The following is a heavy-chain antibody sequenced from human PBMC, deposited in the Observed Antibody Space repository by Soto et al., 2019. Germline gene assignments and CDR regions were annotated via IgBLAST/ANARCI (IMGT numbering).Heavy chain of an antibody. V-gene: IGHV1-2*04. Sequence: ASVKVSCKTSGYTFTGYYMHWVRQAPGQGLEWMGWINPNSGGTNYAQKFQGWVTMTRDTSISTAYMELSRLRSDDTAVYYCASPSLRPIVVVVAAPLPADGAFDICGQGTMVTVSS. CDR1: GYTFTGYY. D-gene: IGHD2-15*01. CDR2: INPNSGGT. CDR3: ASPSLRPIVVVVAAPLPADGAFDI. J-gene: IGHJ3*02.